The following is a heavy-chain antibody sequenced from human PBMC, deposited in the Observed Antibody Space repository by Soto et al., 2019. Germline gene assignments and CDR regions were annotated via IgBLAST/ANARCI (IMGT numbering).Heavy chain of an antibody. J-gene: IGHJ5*02. V-gene: IGHV1-8*01. CDR1: GYTFTSYD. Sequence: ASVKVSCKASGYTFTSYDINWVRQATGQGLEWMGWMNPNSGNTGYSQKFQGRVTMTRNTTIRTAYMELSSLRSEDTAVYYCARGRRHLYSGGATRVYNWFDPWGQGTLVTVSS. D-gene: IGHD1-26*01. CDR2: MNPNSGNT. CDR3: ARGRRHLYSGGATRVYNWFDP.